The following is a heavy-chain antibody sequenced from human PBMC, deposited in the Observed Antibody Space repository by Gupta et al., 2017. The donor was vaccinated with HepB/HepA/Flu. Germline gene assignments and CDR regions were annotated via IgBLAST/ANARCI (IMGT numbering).Heavy chain of an antibody. V-gene: IGHV3-23*04. Sequence: EVQLVESGGHLVQPGGSLRLSCVASGFTFNNYAMSWVRQAPGKGLEWVSTTSGSGGTTNYADSVKGRFTMSRDFSIDNSKNTLYLQMNSLRVEDTAVHYCAKLSVRYCSGGSCYFDVWGQGTMVTVSS. CDR1: GFTFNNYA. J-gene: IGHJ3*01. CDR2: TSGSGGTT. CDR3: AKLSVRYCSGGSCYFDV. D-gene: IGHD2-15*01.